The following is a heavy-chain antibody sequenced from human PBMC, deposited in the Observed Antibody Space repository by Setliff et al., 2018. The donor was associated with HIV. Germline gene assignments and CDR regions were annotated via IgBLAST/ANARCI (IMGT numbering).Heavy chain of an antibody. CDR3: ARALANWVGRRAFDI. D-gene: IGHD1-1*01. Sequence: SETLSLTCAVYGGSFSGYYWSWIRQPPGKGLECIGEINHSGSTNHNPSLKSRVTISVDTSKKQFSLRLSSVTAADTAVYFCARALANWVGRRAFDIWGQGTMVTVSS. CDR2: INHSGST. J-gene: IGHJ3*02. CDR1: GGSFSGYY. V-gene: IGHV4-34*01.